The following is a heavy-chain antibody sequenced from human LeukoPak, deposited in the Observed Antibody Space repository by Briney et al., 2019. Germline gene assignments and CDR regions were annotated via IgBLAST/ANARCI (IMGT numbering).Heavy chain of an antibody. CDR2: ISSSSNYI. CDR1: GFTFSRYS. J-gene: IGHJ6*03. V-gene: IGHV3-21*01. D-gene: IGHD3-3*01. CDR3: ARGVEIFGVVIIAYYYYYMDV. Sequence: GGSLRLSCAASGFTFSRYSMQWVRQAPGKGLEWVSSISSSSNYIYYADSVKGRFTISRDNAKNSLYLQMNSLRAEDTAVYYCARGVEIFGVVIIAYYYYYMDVWGKGTTVTVSS.